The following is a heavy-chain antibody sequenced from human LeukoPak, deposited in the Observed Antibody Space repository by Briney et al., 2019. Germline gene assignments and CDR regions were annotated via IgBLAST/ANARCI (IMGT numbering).Heavy chain of an antibody. V-gene: IGHV1-2*02. CDR1: GYTFTGYY. CDR3: ARDEAATSDNAFDI. Sequence: GASVKVSCKASGYTFTGYYMHWVRQAPGQGLEWMGWINPNSGGTNYAQKFQGRVTMTRDTSISTAYMELSRLTSDDTAVYYCARDEAATSDNAFDIWGQGTMVTVS. D-gene: IGHD1-26*01. CDR2: INPNSGGT. J-gene: IGHJ3*02.